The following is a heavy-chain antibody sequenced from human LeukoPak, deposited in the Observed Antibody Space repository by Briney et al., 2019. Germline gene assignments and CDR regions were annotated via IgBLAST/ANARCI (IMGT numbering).Heavy chain of an antibody. CDR1: GFTVSTYA. CDR2: ICGSDSSR. Sequence: PGGSLSLSCAASGFTVSTYAMSRVRQAPGMGLVWGSAICGSDSSRYYADSVNGRFTHSRDNSKNTLYMQMNSLRGEDTAVYYCAKGGSPSCYSSSGYWGQGTLVTVSS. D-gene: IGHD2-2*01. J-gene: IGHJ4*02. V-gene: IGHV3-23*01. CDR3: AKGGSPSCYSSSGY.